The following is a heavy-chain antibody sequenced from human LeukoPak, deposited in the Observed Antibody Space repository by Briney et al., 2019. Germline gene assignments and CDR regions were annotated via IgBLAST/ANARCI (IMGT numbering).Heavy chain of an antibody. J-gene: IGHJ4*02. V-gene: IGHV1-69*04. D-gene: IGHD4-17*01. Sequence: SVKVSCKASGGTFSSYAISWVRQAPGQGLEWMGRIIPILGIANYAQKFQGRVTITADKSTSTAYMELSSLRSEDTAVYYCARGYGDFRVEGRYFHSWGQGTLVTVSS. CDR3: ARGYGDFRVEGRYFHS. CDR1: GGTFSSYA. CDR2: IIPILGIA.